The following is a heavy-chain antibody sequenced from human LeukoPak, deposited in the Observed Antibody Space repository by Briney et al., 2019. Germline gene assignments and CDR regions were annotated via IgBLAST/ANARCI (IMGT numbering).Heavy chain of an antibody. CDR2: INPNRGGT. V-gene: IGHV1-2*02. CDR3: ASCGSPTLYYFDY. Sequence: ASVKVSCKASGYTFTGYYMHWVRQAPGQGLEWMGWINPNRGGTNYAQKFQGRVTMTRDTSISTAYMELSRLRSDDTAVYYCASCGSPTLYYFDYWGQGTLVTVFS. D-gene: IGHD1-26*01. CDR1: GYTFTGYY. J-gene: IGHJ4*02.